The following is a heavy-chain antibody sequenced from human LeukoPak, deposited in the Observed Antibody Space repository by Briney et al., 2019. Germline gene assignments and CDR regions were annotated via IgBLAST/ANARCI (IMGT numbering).Heavy chain of an antibody. Sequence: GGSLRLSCAASGFTFSDYDMHWVRQASGKGLEWVSAIDTAGARSYPGSAKGRSTISRENAQNSLFLQMNNLRAEVAAVYYCASGGSLYDASYSYYLDVWGKGNRVTVSS. CDR2: IDTAGAR. V-gene: IGHV3-13*01. CDR1: GFTFSDYD. J-gene: IGHJ6*03. D-gene: IGHD3-16*01. CDR3: ASGGSLYDASYSYYLDV.